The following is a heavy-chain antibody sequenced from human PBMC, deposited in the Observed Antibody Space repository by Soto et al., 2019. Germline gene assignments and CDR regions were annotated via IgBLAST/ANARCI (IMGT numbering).Heavy chain of an antibody. CDR3: ARVDRYCSGGSCYHDYGMDV. J-gene: IGHJ6*02. CDR1: GYTFTSYG. CDR2: ISAYNGNT. V-gene: IGHV1-18*01. Sequence: QVQLVQSGAEVKKPGASVKVSCKASGYTFTSYGISWVRQAPGQGLEWMGWISAYNGNTNYAQKLQGRVTMTTDTSTSRAYMELRSRRSDDTAVYYCARVDRYCSGGSCYHDYGMDVWGQGTTVTVSS. D-gene: IGHD2-15*01.